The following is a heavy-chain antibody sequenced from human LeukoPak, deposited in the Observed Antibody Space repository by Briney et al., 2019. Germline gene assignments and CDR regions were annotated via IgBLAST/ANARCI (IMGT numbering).Heavy chain of an antibody. Sequence: SETLSLTCAVYGGFFSGYYWSWIRQPPGKGLEWIGEINHSGSTNYNPSLKSRVTISVDTSKSQFSLKLSSVTAADTAVYYCASIPLYYYGSGYAFDIWGQGTMVTVSS. D-gene: IGHD3-10*01. CDR2: INHSGST. J-gene: IGHJ3*02. V-gene: IGHV4-34*01. CDR1: GGFFSGYY. CDR3: ASIPLYYYGSGYAFDI.